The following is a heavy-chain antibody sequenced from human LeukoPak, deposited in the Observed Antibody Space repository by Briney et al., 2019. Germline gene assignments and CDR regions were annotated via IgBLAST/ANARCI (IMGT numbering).Heavy chain of an antibody. D-gene: IGHD2-2*02. CDR1: GVSISNYY. J-gene: IGHJ4*02. CDR2: IYYSGST. CDR3: ARSLYGDY. Sequence: PSETLSLTCTISGVSISNYYWSWLRQPPGKGLEWIGYIYYSGSTNYNPSLKSRVTISVLTSKNQFSLKLSSVTAADTAVYYCARSLYGDYWGQGTLVTVSS. V-gene: IGHV4-59*01.